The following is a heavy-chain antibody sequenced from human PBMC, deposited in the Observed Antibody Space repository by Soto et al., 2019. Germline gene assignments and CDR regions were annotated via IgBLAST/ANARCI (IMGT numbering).Heavy chain of an antibody. CDR1: GFTFSDYY. V-gene: IGHV3-11*01. CDR3: ARGKGYYDSSGYDY. CDR2: ISGGGSTI. Sequence: QMQLVESGGGLVKPGGSLRLSCTASGFTFSDYYMNWIRQAPGKGLEWVSYISGGGSTISYADSLKGRFTISRDNAKNSLYLQMNSLRAEDTAVYYCARGKGYYDSSGYDYWGQGTLVPVSS. J-gene: IGHJ4*02. D-gene: IGHD3-22*01.